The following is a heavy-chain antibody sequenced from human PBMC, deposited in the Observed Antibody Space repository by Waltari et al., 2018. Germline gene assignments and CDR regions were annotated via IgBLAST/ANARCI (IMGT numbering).Heavy chain of an antibody. CDR3: ARESGTRLKYYDVWSGSEYYFDY. V-gene: IGHV4-61*02. CDR1: GGSISSGNFY. D-gene: IGHD3-3*01. CDR2: VYTSGST. Sequence: QVQLQESGPGLVKPSQTLSLTCTVSGGSISSGNFYWSWIRQPAGKGLEWIGRVYTSGSTDYNPSLKSRVTISVDTSKNQFSLKLSSVSAADTAVYDCARESGTRLKYYDVWSGSEYYFDYWGQGTLVTVSS. J-gene: IGHJ4*02.